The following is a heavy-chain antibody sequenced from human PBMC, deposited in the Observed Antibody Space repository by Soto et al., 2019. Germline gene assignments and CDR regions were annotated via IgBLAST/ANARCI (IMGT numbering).Heavy chain of an antibody. V-gene: IGHV1-18*01. CDR3: ARVKSSGWFNWFDP. J-gene: IGHJ5*02. D-gene: IGHD6-19*01. CDR2: ISAYNGYT. Sequence: GASVKVSCKASGYTFTSYVISWVRQAPGQGLEWMGWISAYNGYTNYAQKLQGRVTMTTDTSTSIAYMELRSLRSDDTAVYYCARVKSSGWFNWFDPWGQGTLVTVSS. CDR1: GYTFTSYV.